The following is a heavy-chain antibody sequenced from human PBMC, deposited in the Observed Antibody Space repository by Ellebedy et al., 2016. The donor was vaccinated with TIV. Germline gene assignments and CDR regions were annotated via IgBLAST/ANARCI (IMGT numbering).Heavy chain of an antibody. CDR3: AREKQQLVDDAFDI. V-gene: IGHV1-69*13. D-gene: IGHD6-13*01. CDR2: IIPIFGTA. CDR1: GYTLTELS. J-gene: IGHJ3*02. Sequence: SVKVSXXVSGYTLTELSMHWVRQAPGQGLEWMGGIIPIFGTANYAQKFQGRVTITADESTSTAYMELSSLRSEDTAVYYCAREKQQLVDDAFDIWGQGTMVTVSS.